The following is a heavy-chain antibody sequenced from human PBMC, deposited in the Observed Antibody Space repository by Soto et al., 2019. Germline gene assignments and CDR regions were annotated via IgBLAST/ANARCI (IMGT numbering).Heavy chain of an antibody. D-gene: IGHD3-16*01. J-gene: IGHJ3*02. CDR1: GGSISSGGYY. Sequence: SETLSLTCTVSGGSISSGGYYWSWIRQHPGKGLEWIGYIYYSGSTYYNPSLKSRVTISVDTSKNQFYLKLSSVTAADTAMYYCAIEVMRSGAFDIWGQGTMVTVSS. V-gene: IGHV4-31*03. CDR2: IYYSGST. CDR3: AIEVMRSGAFDI.